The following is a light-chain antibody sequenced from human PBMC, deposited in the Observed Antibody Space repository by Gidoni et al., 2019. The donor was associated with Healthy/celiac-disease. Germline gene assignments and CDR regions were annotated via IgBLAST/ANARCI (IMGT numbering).Light chain of an antibody. Sequence: QSALTQPRSVSGSPGKSVTISCTGTSSDVGGYKYVSWYQQHTGKAPKLMISDVSKRPSGVPDRFSGSKSGNTASLTISGLQAEDEADYYCCSYAVSYTRVFGGGTKLTVL. CDR2: DVS. CDR3: CSYAVSYTRV. J-gene: IGLJ2*01. CDR1: SSDVGGYKY. V-gene: IGLV2-11*01.